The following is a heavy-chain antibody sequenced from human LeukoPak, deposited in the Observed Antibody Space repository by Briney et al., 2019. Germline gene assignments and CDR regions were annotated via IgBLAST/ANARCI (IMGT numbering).Heavy chain of an antibody. Sequence: ASVKVSCKASGYIFTDYYIHWVRQAPGQGLQWMGWINPNRGGTSYAQKFQGRVTMTTDTSISTAYMELSSLSSDDSAVYYCARTSWQYCSITTCFPTDCWGQGTLVTVSS. D-gene: IGHD2-2*01. J-gene: IGHJ4*02. V-gene: IGHV1-2*02. CDR2: INPNRGGT. CDR3: ARTSWQYCSITTCFPTDC. CDR1: GYIFTDYY.